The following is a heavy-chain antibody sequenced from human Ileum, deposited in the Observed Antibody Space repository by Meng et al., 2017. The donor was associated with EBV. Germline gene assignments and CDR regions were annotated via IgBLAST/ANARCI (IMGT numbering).Heavy chain of an antibody. D-gene: IGHD3-22*01. J-gene: IGHJ4*02. CDR3: ASSDYYRSDY. CDR1: GGSSSRSDW. CDR2: TSHSGST. V-gene: IGHV4-4*02. Sequence: QVQLPGWGPGLVKLSETLSLTCAVSGGSSSRSDWWSWVRQPPGKGLEWIGETSHSGSTNYSPSLKSRVTISLDKSKNQLSLKLNSVTAADTAAYYCASSDYYRSDYWGQGTLVTVSS.